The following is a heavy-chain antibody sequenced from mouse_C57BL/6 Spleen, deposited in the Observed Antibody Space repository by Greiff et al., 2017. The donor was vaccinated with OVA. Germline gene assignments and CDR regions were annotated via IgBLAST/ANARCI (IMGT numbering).Heavy chain of an antibody. CDR3: TRLYGSSWYFDV. D-gene: IGHD1-1*01. CDR2: ISSGGDYI. CDR1: GFTFSSYA. Sequence: EVKLMESGEGLVKPGGSLKLSCAASGFTFSSYAMSWVRQTPEKRLEWVAYISSGGDYIYYADTVKGRFTISRDNARNTLYLQMSSLKSEDTAMYYCTRLYGSSWYFDVWGTGTTVTVSS. V-gene: IGHV5-9-1*02. J-gene: IGHJ1*03.